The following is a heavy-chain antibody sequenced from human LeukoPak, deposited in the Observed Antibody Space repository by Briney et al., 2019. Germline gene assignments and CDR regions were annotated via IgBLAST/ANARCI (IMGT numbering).Heavy chain of an antibody. Sequence: GASVKVSCMASGGTFSSYAISWVRQAPGQGLEWMGRIIPILGIANYAQKFQGRVTITADKSTSAAYMELSSLRSEDTAVYYCARTYYYDSSGYRSPYYYYGMDVWGQGTTVTVSS. J-gene: IGHJ6*02. D-gene: IGHD3-22*01. CDR2: IIPILGIA. V-gene: IGHV1-69*04. CDR1: GGTFSSYA. CDR3: ARTYYYDSSGYRSPYYYYGMDV.